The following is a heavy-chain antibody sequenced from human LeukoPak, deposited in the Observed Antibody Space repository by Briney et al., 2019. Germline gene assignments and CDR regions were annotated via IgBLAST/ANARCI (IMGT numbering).Heavy chain of an antibody. D-gene: IGHD3-9*01. CDR2: IIPIFGTA. CDR1: GGTFSSYA. CDR3: ARGYYDILTGYYMEAAKYYYYGMDV. J-gene: IGHJ6*02. V-gene: IGHV1-69*13. Sequence: GASVKVSCKASGGTFSSYAISWVRQAPGQGLEWMGGIIPIFGTASYAQKFQGRVTITADESTSTAYMELSSLRSEDTAVYYCARGYYDILTGYYMEAAKYYYYGMDVWGQGTTVTVSS.